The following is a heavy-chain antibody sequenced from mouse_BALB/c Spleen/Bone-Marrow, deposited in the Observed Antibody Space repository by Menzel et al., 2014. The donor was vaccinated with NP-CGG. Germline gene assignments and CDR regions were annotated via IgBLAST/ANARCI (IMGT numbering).Heavy chain of an antibody. Sequence: VQLQQPGAELVKPGASVKLSCTASGFNIKDTYMHWVKQRPEQGLEWIGRIDPANGNSKYDPKFQGKATITADTSSNTAYLQLSSLTSEDTAVYYCARPIFLWGQGTSVTVSS. CDR3: ARPIFL. J-gene: IGHJ4*01. V-gene: IGHV14-3*02. CDR1: GFNIKDTY. CDR2: IDPANGNS.